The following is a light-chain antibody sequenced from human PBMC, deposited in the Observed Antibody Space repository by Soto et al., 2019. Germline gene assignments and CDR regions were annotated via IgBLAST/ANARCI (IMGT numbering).Light chain of an antibody. J-gene: IGKJ5*01. V-gene: IGKV1-39*01. Sequence: IHMTQSASSLSASVGNRVTITCRAIQSISSYLNWYQQKPGKAPKLLIYAASSLQSGVPSRFSGSGYGTDFTLTISSLQTEDFATYYCQQSYSTPITFGQGTRLEIK. CDR1: QSISSY. CDR3: QQSYSTPIT. CDR2: AAS.